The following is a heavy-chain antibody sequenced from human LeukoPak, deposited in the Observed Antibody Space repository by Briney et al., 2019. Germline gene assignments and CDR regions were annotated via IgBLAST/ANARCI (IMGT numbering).Heavy chain of an antibody. Sequence: SETLSLTCTVSGGSISSYYWSWIRQPPGKGLEWIGYIYYSGSTNYNPSLKSRVTISVDTSKNQFSLKLSSVTAADTAVYYCARGPACPDYWGQGTLVTVSS. CDR3: ARGPACPDY. V-gene: IGHV4-59*01. J-gene: IGHJ4*02. CDR2: IYYSGST. CDR1: GGSISSYY.